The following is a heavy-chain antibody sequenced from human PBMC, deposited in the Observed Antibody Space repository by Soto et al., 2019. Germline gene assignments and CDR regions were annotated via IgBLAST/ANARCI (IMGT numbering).Heavy chain of an antibody. J-gene: IGHJ4*02. Sequence: SETLSLTCAVSGGSISSGGYSWSWIRQPPGKGLEWIGYIYHSGSTYYNPSLKSRVTISVDRSKNQFSLKLSSVTAADTAVYYCARGGGGDYYDFDYWGQGTLVTVSS. CDR1: GGSISSGGYS. D-gene: IGHD3-22*01. V-gene: IGHV4-30-2*01. CDR3: ARGGGGDYYDFDY. CDR2: IYHSGST.